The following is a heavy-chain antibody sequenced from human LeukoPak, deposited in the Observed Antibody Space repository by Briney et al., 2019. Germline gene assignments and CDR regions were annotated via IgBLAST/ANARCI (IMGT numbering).Heavy chain of an antibody. V-gene: IGHV1-2*02. CDR3: ARGGGSGSRWQIDY. D-gene: IGHD1-26*01. Sequence: GASMKVSCKTSGYNFTDYYIHWVRQAPGQGLEWMGWVNPNGGGTHFAKKFQGRLTMTRDTSISTTYLELNSLRSDDTAMYYCARGGGSGSRWQIDYWGQGTLVTVSS. J-gene: IGHJ4*02. CDR2: VNPNGGGT. CDR1: GYNFTDYY.